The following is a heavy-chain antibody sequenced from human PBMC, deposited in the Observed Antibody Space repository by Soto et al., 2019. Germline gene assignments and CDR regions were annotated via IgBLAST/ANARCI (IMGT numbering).Heavy chain of an antibody. D-gene: IGHD1-7*01. CDR3: ARVLETGITRSTQDY. CDR2: ISPTLGIA. V-gene: IGHV1-69*02. Sequence: QVQLVQSGAEVKKPGSSVKLSCKASGGTFSSYTISWVRQAPGQGLEWMGRISPTLGIANSAQKIQGRITITADKATSTAFMELSSLRSEVTAVDYCARVLETGITRSTQDYWGQGTLVTVSS. J-gene: IGHJ4*02. CDR1: GGTFSSYT.